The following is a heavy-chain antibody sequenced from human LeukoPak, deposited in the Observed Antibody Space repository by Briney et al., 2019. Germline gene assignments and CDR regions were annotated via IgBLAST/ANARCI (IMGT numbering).Heavy chain of an antibody. J-gene: IGHJ1*01. D-gene: IGHD2-21*02. V-gene: IGHV3-30*18. Sequence: GGSLRLSCAASGFTFSSYGMHWVRQAPGKGLEWVAVISYDGSNKYYADSVKGRFTISRDNSKNMLYLQMNSLRAEDTAVYYCAKGAPQAYCGGACSEYFQHWGQGTLVTVSS. CDR2: ISYDGSNK. CDR3: AKGAPQAYCGGACSEYFQH. CDR1: GFTFSSYG.